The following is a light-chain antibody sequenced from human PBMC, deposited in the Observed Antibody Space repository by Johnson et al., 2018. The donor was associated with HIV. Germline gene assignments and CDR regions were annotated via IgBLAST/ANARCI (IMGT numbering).Light chain of an antibody. J-gene: IGLJ1*01. CDR1: SSNIGNNY. V-gene: IGLV1-51*02. CDR2: EKN. CDR3: GTWDSSLGAHYV. Sequence: QSVLTQPPSVSAAPGQKVTISCSGSSSNIGNNYVSWYQQLPGTAPKLLIYEKNKRPSGIPDRFSASKSGTSATLDITGPPTGDEADYYCGTWDSSLGAHYVFGSVTEVTVL.